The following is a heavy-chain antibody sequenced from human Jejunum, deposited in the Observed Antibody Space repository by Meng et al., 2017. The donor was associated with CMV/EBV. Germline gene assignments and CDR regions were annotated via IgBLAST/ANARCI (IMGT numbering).Heavy chain of an antibody. V-gene: IGHV7-4-1*02. Sequence: HVQLWQSGSELKKPGASVKVSCKASGYTFTSYAMNWVRQAPGQGLEWMGWIDTNTGNPTYAQGFTGRFVFSLDTSVSTAYLQISSLKAADTAVYYCARLYCSGGSCYTIDYWGQGTLVTVSS. D-gene: IGHD2-15*01. CDR2: IDTNTGNP. CDR1: GYTFTSYA. CDR3: ARLYCSGGSCYTIDY. J-gene: IGHJ4*02.